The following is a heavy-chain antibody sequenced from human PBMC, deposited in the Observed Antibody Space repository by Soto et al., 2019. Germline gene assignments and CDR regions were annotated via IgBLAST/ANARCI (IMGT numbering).Heavy chain of an antibody. J-gene: IGHJ6*03. CDR1: GFTFDDYA. CDR3: AKDRAGYCSSTSCFSPYYYYYYMDV. D-gene: IGHD2-2*01. Sequence: GGSLRLSCAASGFTFDDYAMHWVRQAPGKGLEWVSGISWNSGSIGYADSVKGRFTISRDNAKNSLYLQMNSLRAEDTALYYYAKDRAGYCSSTSCFSPYYYYYYMDVWGKGTTVTVSS. CDR2: ISWNSGSI. V-gene: IGHV3-9*01.